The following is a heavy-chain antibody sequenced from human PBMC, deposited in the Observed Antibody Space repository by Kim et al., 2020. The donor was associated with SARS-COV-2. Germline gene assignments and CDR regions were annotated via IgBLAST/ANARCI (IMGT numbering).Heavy chain of an antibody. Sequence: SETLSLTCTVSGGSISSYYWSWIRQPPGKGLEWIGYIYYSGSTNYNPSLKSRVTISVETSKNQFSLKLSSVTAADTAVYYCARAEGLYYYYGMDVWGQGTTVTVSS. V-gene: IGHV4-59*01. CDR2: IYYSGST. J-gene: IGHJ6*02. CDR1: GGSISSYY. CDR3: ARAEGLYYYYGMDV.